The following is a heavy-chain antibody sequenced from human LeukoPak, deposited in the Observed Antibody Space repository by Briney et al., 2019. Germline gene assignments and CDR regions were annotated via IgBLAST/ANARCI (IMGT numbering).Heavy chain of an antibody. D-gene: IGHD3-10*01. CDR2: ISWNSGSI. J-gene: IGHJ6*02. V-gene: IGHV3-9*01. CDR3: AKDGGFGELSSTPLDYYYGMDV. Sequence: PGGSLRLSCAASGYTFDDYAMHWVRQAPGKGLEWVSGISWNSGSIGYADSVKGRFTISRDNAKNSLYLQMNSLRAEDTALYYCAKDGGFGELSSTPLDYYYGMDVWGQGTTVTVSS. CDR1: GYTFDDYA.